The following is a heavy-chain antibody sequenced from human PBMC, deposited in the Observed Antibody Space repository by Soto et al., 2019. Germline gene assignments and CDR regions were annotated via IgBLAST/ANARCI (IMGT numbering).Heavy chain of an antibody. CDR1: GFTFSSYA. D-gene: IGHD3-9*01. J-gene: IGHJ4*02. CDR2: ISGSGGST. CDR3: AKTSLARRYDILTGYYTFDY. Sequence: PGGSLRLSCAASGFTFSSYAMSWVRQAPGKGLEWVSAISGSGGSTYYADSVKGRFTISRDNSKNTLYLQMNSLRAEDTAVYYCAKTSLARRYDILTGYYTFDYWGQGTLVTVSS. V-gene: IGHV3-23*01.